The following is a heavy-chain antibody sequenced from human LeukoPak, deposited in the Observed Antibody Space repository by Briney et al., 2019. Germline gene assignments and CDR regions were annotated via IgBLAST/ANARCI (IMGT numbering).Heavy chain of an antibody. CDR3: AKDGGSTVVTRYGMDV. CDR2: INFDGSST. J-gene: IGHJ6*02. CDR1: GFTFSSHW. Sequence: GGSLRLSCTASGFTFSSHWMHWVRQAPGKGLVWVSRINFDGSSTNYADSVKGRFTISRDNAKDTLYLQMNSLRAEDTALYYCAKDGGSTVVTRYGMDVWGQGTTVTVSS. D-gene: IGHD4-23*01. V-gene: IGHV3-74*01.